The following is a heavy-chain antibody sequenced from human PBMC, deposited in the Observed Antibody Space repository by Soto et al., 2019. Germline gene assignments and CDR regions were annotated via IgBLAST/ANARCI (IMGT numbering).Heavy chain of an antibody. CDR2: IYYSGST. CDR1: GGSISSYY. CDR3: ARHTPRHYYYMDV. V-gene: IGHV4-59*08. Sequence: SETLSLTCTVSGGSISSYYWSWIRQPPGKGLEWIGYIYYSGSTNYNPSLKSRVTISVDTSKNQFSLKLSSVTAADTAVYYCARHTPRHYYYMDVWGKGTTVTVSS. J-gene: IGHJ6*03.